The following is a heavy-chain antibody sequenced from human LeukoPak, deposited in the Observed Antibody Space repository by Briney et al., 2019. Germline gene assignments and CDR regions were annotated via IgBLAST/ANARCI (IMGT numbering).Heavy chain of an antibody. D-gene: IGHD3-10*01. Sequence: GGSLRLSCAASGLTFSNYAMTWVRQAPGKGLEWVSAISGSGGSTYYADFVKGRFTISRDNSKNTLYLQMNSLRAEDTAVYYCAKDRPPSGYYGSGSYYKSAFDIWGQGTMVTVSS. V-gene: IGHV3-23*01. CDR1: GLTFSNYA. J-gene: IGHJ3*02. CDR2: ISGSGGST. CDR3: AKDRPPSGYYGSGSYYKSAFDI.